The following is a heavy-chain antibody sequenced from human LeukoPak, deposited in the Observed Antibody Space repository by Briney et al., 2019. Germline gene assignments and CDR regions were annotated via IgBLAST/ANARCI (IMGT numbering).Heavy chain of an antibody. V-gene: IGHV4-34*01. CDR3: ARAAPRSPFDY. Sequence: SETLSLTCAVYGGSFSGYYWSWIRQPPGKGLEWIGEINHSGSTNYNPSLKSQVTISVDTSKNQFSLKLSSVTAADTAVYYCARAAPRSPFDYWGQGTLVTVSS. J-gene: IGHJ4*02. CDR1: GGSFSGYY. CDR2: INHSGST. D-gene: IGHD6-25*01.